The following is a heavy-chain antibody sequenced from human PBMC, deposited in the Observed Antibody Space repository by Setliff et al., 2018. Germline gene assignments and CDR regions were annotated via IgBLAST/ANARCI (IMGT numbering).Heavy chain of an antibody. J-gene: IGHJ5*02. Sequence: PSETLSLTCTVSGDSLSGDNYFWSWIRHLPGKGLQWLGHIYYTGKTYYNPSLKGRLGMSVDTSKREFALRLSSVTAADTAAYYCARTSTYVLGSGSYWDRWFDPWSQGTLVTVSS. V-gene: IGHV4-30-4*02. D-gene: IGHD3-10*01. CDR1: GDSLSGDNYF. CDR2: IYYTGKT. CDR3: ARTSTYVLGSGSYWDRWFDP.